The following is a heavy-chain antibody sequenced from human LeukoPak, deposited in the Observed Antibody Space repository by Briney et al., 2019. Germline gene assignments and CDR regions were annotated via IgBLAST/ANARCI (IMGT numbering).Heavy chain of an antibody. J-gene: IGHJ3*02. CDR3: ARDNGVGANADAFDI. CDR1: GGSISSSTYY. V-gene: IGHV4-39*07. CDR2: IYHSGST. D-gene: IGHD1-26*01. Sequence: SETLSLTCSVSGGSISSSTYYWGWIRQPPGKGLEWIGSIYHSGSTYYNPSLKSRVTISVDTSKNQFSLKLSSVTAADTAVYYCARDNGVGANADAFDIWGQGTMVTVSS.